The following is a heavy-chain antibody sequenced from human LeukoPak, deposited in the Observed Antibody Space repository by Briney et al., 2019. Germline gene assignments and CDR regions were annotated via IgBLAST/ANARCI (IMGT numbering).Heavy chain of an antibody. CDR3: VKDVEQWQGTAFDY. V-gene: IGHV3-64D*09. D-gene: IGHD6-19*01. CDR1: GFTFSSYG. Sequence: GGSLRLSCSASGFTFSSYGMYWVRQAPGKGLEYVSAISSNGGITYYADSVKGRFTISRDNSKNTLYLQMSSLSAEDTAVYYCVKDVEQWQGTAFDYWGQGALVTVSS. J-gene: IGHJ4*02. CDR2: ISSNGGIT.